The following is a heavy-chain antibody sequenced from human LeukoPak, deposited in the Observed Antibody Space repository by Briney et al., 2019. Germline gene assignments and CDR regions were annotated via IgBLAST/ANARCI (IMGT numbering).Heavy chain of an antibody. J-gene: IGHJ4*02. CDR1: GFTFSSYW. CDR2: INSGGSST. D-gene: IGHD5-24*01. CDR3: ATEMATYYFDY. V-gene: IGHV3-74*01. Sequence: GGSLRLSCAASGFTFSSYWMHWVRQAPGKGLVWVSRINSGGSSTSYADSVKGRFTISRDNAKNTLYLQMNSLRAEDTAVYYCATEMATYYFDYWGQGTLVTVSS.